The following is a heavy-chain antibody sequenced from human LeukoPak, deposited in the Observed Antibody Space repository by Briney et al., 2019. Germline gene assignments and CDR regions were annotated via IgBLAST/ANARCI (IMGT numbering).Heavy chain of an antibody. Sequence: PGGSLRLSCTASGFVFSTYGMHWVRQAPGKGLEWISFIQFDGSDEFYADSVKGRFIISRDNSKNTLYLQMNSLRAEDTAVYYCARGVLVGYCSSTSCFPGDYWGQGTLVTVSS. CDR1: GFVFSTYG. V-gene: IGHV3-30*02. CDR2: IQFDGSDE. D-gene: IGHD2-2*01. J-gene: IGHJ4*02. CDR3: ARGVLVGYCSSTSCFPGDY.